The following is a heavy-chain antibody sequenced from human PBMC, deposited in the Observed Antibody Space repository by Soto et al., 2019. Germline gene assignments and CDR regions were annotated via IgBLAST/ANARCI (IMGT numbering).Heavy chain of an antibody. V-gene: IGHV3-9*01. CDR3: AKGTSYALVVITIPVAVDI. Sequence: EVQLVESGGGLVQPGRSMRLSCAASGFTCDDYAMHWVRQAPGKGLEWVSGISWNSGSIGYADSVKGRFTISRDNGKNSLYLQMNSLRAEDTALYYCAKGTSYALVVITIPVAVDIWGQGTMVTVSS. CDR2: ISWNSGSI. J-gene: IGHJ3*02. D-gene: IGHD3-22*01. CDR1: GFTCDDYA.